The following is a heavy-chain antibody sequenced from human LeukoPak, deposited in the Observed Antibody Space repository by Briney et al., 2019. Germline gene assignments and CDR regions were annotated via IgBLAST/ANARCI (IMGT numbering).Heavy chain of an antibody. CDR1: GFTFSSYA. D-gene: IGHD3-10*01. V-gene: IGHV3-23*01. Sequence: GGSLRLSCAASGFTFSSYALNWVRQAPGKGLEWVSIISDSGDITDYADSVKGRFTISRDNSKNMLYLQMNSLRAEDTAVYFCTKKITMVRGINYGMDVWGQGTTVTVSS. CDR3: TKKITMVRGINYGMDV. CDR2: ISDSGDIT. J-gene: IGHJ6*02.